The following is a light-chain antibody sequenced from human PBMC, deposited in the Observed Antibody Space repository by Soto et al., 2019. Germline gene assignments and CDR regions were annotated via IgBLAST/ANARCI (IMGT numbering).Light chain of an antibody. CDR3: VEYSKWPLFT. Sequence: ERVVTQSPGILSVSPGDRATLSCRAIQSVCRNLAWYQQKPRQAHTLLIYAASTRANGLPARFSGSGSGTDFTLTISSRQAEEFAVYYCVEYSKWPLFTFGPGTRVDIK. J-gene: IGKJ3*01. CDR1: QSVCRN. CDR2: AAS. V-gene: IGKV3-15*01.